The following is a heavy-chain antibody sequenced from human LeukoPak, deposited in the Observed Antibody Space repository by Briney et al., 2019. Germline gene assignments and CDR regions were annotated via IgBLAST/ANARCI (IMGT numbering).Heavy chain of an antibody. V-gene: IGHV4-31*03. Sequence: SETLSLTCTVSGGSISSGGYSCSWIRQHPGNGLEWIGYIYYSGSTYYNPSLKSRDTISVDTSKNQFSLKLSSVTAADTAVYYCARGRRWYCSGGSCQHNWFDPWGQGTLVTVSS. J-gene: IGHJ5*02. CDR3: ARGRRWYCSGGSCQHNWFDP. D-gene: IGHD2-15*01. CDR2: IYYSGST. CDR1: GGSISSGGYS.